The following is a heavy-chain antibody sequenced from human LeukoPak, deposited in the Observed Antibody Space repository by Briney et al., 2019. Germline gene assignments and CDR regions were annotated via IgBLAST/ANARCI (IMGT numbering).Heavy chain of an antibody. CDR3: ARKGSGSYYVTPYYYYGMDV. CDR2: IYYSGST. CDR1: GGSISSYY. J-gene: IGHJ6*02. V-gene: IGHV4-59*01. D-gene: IGHD3-10*01. Sequence: SETLSLTRTVSGGSISSYYWSWIRQPPGKGLEWIGYIYYSGSTNYNPSLKSRVTISVDTSKNQFSLKLSSVTAADTAVYYCARKGSGSYYVTPYYYYGMDVWGQGTTVTVSS.